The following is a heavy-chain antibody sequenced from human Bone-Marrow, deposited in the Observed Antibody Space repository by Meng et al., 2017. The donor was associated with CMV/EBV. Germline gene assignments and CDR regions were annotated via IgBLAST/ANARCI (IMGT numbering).Heavy chain of an antibody. V-gene: IGHV1-46*01. CDR3: ARERVLTVTPYYYYYGMDV. Sequence: ASVKVSCKASGYTFTSYYMHWVRQAPGQGLEWMGIINPSGGSTSYAQKFQGRVTMTRDTSTSTVYMEQSRLRSDDTAVYYCARERVLTVTPYYYYYGMDVWGQGTTVTVSS. J-gene: IGHJ6*02. CDR1: GYTFTSYY. D-gene: IGHD4-17*01. CDR2: INPSGGST.